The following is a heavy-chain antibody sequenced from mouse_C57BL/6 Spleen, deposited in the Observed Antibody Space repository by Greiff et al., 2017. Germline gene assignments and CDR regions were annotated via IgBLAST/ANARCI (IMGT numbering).Heavy chain of an antibody. J-gene: IGHJ2*01. CDR2: IHPNSGST. Sequence: VQLQQPGAELVKPGASVTLSCKASGYTFTSYWMHWVKQRPGQGLEWIGMIHPNSGSTNYNEKFKSKATLTVDKSSSTAYMQLSSLTSEDSAVYYCARLDYYGSSLFDYWGQGTTLTVSS. CDR1: GYTFTSYW. V-gene: IGHV1-64*01. D-gene: IGHD1-1*01. CDR3: ARLDYYGSSLFDY.